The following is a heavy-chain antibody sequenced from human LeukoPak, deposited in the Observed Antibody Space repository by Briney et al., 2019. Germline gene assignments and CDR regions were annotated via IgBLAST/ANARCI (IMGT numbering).Heavy chain of an antibody. CDR2: LNPNSGNT. D-gene: IGHD3-10*01. V-gene: IGHV1-8*01. CDR3: ARGRYYGSGSRHDAIGY. Sequence: EASVKVSCKASGYTFASYDINWVRQATGQGLEWMGWLNPNSGNTGYAPKFRGRVTMTRNTSISTAYMELSSLRSEDTAVYYCARGRYYGSGSRHDAIGYWGQGTLVTVSS. CDR1: GYTFASYD. J-gene: IGHJ4*02.